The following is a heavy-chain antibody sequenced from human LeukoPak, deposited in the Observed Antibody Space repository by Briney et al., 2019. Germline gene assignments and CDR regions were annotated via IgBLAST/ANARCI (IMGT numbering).Heavy chain of an antibody. J-gene: IGHJ4*02. CDR3: ARGDSSGYYRIDY. CDR2: IYYSGST. CDR1: GGSISSGDYY. V-gene: IGHV4-61*08. D-gene: IGHD3-22*01. Sequence: SETLSLTCTVSGGSISSGDYYWSWIRQPPGKGLEWIGYIYYSGSTNYNPSLKSRVTISVDTSKNQFSLKLSSVTAADTAVYYCARGDSSGYYRIDYWGQGTLVTVSS.